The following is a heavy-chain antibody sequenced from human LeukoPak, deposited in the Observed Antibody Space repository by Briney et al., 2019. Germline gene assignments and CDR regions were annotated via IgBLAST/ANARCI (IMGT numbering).Heavy chain of an antibody. J-gene: IGHJ6*03. CDR1: GFTFSSYS. CDR3: AGDSSQGDYYYYYMDV. D-gene: IGHD3-10*01. CDR2: ISSSSSYI. V-gene: IGHV3-21*01. Sequence: GGSLRLSCAASGFTFSSYSMNWVRQAPGKGLEWVSSISSSSSYIYYADSVKGRFTISRDNAKNSLYLQMNSLRAEDTAVYYCAGDSSQGDYYYYYMDVWGKGTTVTVSS.